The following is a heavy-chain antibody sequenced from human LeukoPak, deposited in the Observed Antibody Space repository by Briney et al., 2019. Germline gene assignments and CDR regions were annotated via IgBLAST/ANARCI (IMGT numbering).Heavy chain of an antibody. J-gene: IGHJ4*02. CDR3: ASLTTVTTLVDY. CDR2: IIPIFGTA. V-gene: IGHV1-69*13. D-gene: IGHD4-17*01. Sequence: ASVKVSCKASGGTFSSYAISWVRQAPGQGLEWMGGIIPIFGTANYAQKFQGRVTITADESTSTAYMELSSLRSEDTAVYYCASLTTVTTLVDYWGQGNLVTVSS. CDR1: GGTFSSYA.